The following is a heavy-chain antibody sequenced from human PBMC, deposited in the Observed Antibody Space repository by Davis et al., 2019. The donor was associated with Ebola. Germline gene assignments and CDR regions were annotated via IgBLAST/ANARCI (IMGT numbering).Heavy chain of an antibody. D-gene: IGHD6-13*01. CDR3: ARDEKASSWSYNWFDP. J-gene: IGHJ5*02. Sequence: ASVKVSCKASGYAFTSYGISWVRQAPGQGLEWMGWISGYNGNTNYAQKLQGRVTMTTDTSTSTAYMELRSLRSDDTAVYYCARDEKASSWSYNWFDPWGQGTLVTVSS. V-gene: IGHV1-18*01. CDR2: ISGYNGNT. CDR1: GYAFTSYG.